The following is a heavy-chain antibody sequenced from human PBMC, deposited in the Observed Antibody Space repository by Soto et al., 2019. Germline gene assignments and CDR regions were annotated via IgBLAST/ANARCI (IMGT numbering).Heavy chain of an antibody. CDR1: GFTFSSSG. J-gene: IGHJ4*02. Sequence: QVQLVESGGGVVQPGRSLRLSCAASGFTFSSSGMHWVRQAPGKGLEWVAVIWYDGSEKYYADSVKGRFTISRDNSKNTLYLQMNILRAEDTAVYYCARGPYSGGFDYWGQGTLVTVSS. CDR2: IWYDGSEK. V-gene: IGHV3-33*01. CDR3: ARGPYSGGFDY. D-gene: IGHD6-19*01.